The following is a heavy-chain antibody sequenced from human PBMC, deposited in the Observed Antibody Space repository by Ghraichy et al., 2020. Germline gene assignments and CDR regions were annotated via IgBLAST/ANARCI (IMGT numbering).Heavy chain of an antibody. Sequence: GGSLRLSCSGSGFTFSYYWMDWVRQAPGKGLVWVSHINSDGSVTAYADSVKGRFTISRDNAKNTLYLQMNSLRAEDTALYYCARDGAVDGTEVDYWGQGTLVTVSS. J-gene: IGHJ4*02. V-gene: IGHV3-74*01. CDR3: ARDGAVDGTEVDY. CDR2: INSDGSVT. CDR1: GFTFSYYW. D-gene: IGHD6-13*01.